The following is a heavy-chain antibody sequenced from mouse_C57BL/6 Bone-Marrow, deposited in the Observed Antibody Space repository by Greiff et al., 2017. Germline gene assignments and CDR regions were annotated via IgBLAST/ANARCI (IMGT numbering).Heavy chain of an antibody. CDR2: IYPGDGDT. D-gene: IGHD1-1*01. J-gene: IGHJ2*01. Sequence: QVQLQQSGPELVKPGASVKISCKASGYAFSSSWMNWVKQRPGKGLEWIGRIYPGDGDTNYNGKFKGKATLTADKSSSTAYMQLSSLTSEDSAVYFCARLLRLDYWGQGTTLTVSS. CDR1: GYAFSSSW. V-gene: IGHV1-82*01. CDR3: ARLLRLDY.